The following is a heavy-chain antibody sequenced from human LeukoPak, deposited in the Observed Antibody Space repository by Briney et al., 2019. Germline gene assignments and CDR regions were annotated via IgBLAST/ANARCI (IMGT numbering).Heavy chain of an antibody. Sequence: GGSLSLSCAASGFTFINYAMHWVRQAPGNGLEYVSGLSGDGGHTFYANSVKGRFTISRDNFNNTLYLQLCRLRAEDMAIYYCARGGDILTGFPPDYWGQGTLVTVSS. V-gene: IGHV3-64*01. CDR1: GFTFINYA. CDR2: LSGDGGHT. J-gene: IGHJ4*02. CDR3: ARGGDILTGFPPDY. D-gene: IGHD3-9*01.